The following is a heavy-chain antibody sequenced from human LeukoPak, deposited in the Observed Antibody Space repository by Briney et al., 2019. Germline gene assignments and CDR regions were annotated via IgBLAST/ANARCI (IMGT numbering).Heavy chain of an antibody. Sequence: PGGALRLSCAASGFTVSNIYMSWVRQAPGTGLEWVSIIHSGGITHYADSVKGRFTISRDNSKNTLYLQMNSLRAEDTAVYYCVRDRGIASTGGYGMDVWGQGTTVT. V-gene: IGHV3-53*01. CDR2: IHSGGIT. CDR1: GFTVSNIY. D-gene: IGHD6-13*01. CDR3: VRDRGIASTGGYGMDV. J-gene: IGHJ6*02.